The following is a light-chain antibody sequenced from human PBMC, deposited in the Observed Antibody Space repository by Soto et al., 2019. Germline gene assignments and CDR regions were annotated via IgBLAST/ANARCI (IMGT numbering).Light chain of an antibody. CDR2: SAS. J-gene: IGKJ2*01. V-gene: IGKV3-20*01. Sequence: EIVLTQSPGTLSLSPGDRATLSCRASQRVSSNYLAWYQQRPGQAPRLLIYSASSRATGIPDRFSGSGSGTDFTLTINRLEREDFAVYYWQQYGSSLYTFGQGTKVEIK. CDR1: QRVSSNY. CDR3: QQYGSSLYT.